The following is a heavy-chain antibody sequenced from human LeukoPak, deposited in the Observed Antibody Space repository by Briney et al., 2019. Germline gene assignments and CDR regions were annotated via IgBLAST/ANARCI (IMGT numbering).Heavy chain of an antibody. CDR3: VRETHTMGPSFDY. D-gene: IGHD5-24*01. J-gene: IGHJ4*02. CDR2: ISGSGGST. Sequence: GGSLRLSCAASGFTFSSYAMSWVRQAPGKGLEWVSAISGSGGSTYYADSVEGRFTISRDNDKESVHLQMVSLRAEDTAVYYCVRETHTMGPSFDYWGQGTLVTVSS. CDR1: GFTFSSYA. V-gene: IGHV3-23*01.